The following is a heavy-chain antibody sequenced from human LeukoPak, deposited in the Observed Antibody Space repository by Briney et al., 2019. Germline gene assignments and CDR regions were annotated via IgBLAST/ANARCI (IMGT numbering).Heavy chain of an antibody. CDR3: ARHGYYDSSGYLRYFDY. V-gene: IGHV4-59*08. D-gene: IGHD3-22*01. CDR2: IYYSGST. J-gene: IGHJ4*02. Sequence: PSETLSLTCTVSGGSISSYYRSWIRQPPGKGLEWIGYIYYSGSTNYNPSLKSRVTISVDTSKNQFSLKLSSVTAADTAVYYCARHGYYDSSGYLRYFDYWGQGTLVTVSS. CDR1: GGSISSYY.